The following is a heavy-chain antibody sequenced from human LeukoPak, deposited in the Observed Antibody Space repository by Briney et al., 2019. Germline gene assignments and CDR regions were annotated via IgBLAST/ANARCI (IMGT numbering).Heavy chain of an antibody. Sequence: ASVKVSCKASGYTFTSYGISWVRQAPGQGLEWMGWINAYNGNTNYAQKFQGRVTMTTDTSTSTAYMELRSLRSDDTAVYYCAMVTGTGDDAFDIWGQGTMVTVSS. D-gene: IGHD1-20*01. CDR2: INAYNGNT. CDR3: AMVTGTGDDAFDI. CDR1: GYTFTSYG. V-gene: IGHV1-18*01. J-gene: IGHJ3*02.